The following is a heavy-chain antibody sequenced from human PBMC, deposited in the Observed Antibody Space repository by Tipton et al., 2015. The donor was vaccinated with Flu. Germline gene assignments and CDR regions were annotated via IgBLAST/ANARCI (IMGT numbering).Heavy chain of an antibody. V-gene: IGHV4-4*07. CDR1: GGSVTSSY. Sequence: LRLSCTVSGGSVTSSYWSWIRQPAGKGLEWIGRISTSGSTYYNPSLKSRVTISVDTSKNQFSLKLSSVTAADTAVYYCATYYYGSGTQSAFDYWGQGTLVTVSS. CDR2: ISTSGST. D-gene: IGHD3-10*01. J-gene: IGHJ4*02. CDR3: ATYYYGSGTQSAFDY.